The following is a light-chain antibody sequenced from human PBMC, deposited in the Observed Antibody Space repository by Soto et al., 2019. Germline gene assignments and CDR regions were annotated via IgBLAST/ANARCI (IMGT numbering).Light chain of an antibody. CDR1: QSVSSSY. Sequence: IVLTQSPGTLSLSPGERATLSCRARQSVSSSYLAWYQQKPGQAPRLLIYGASSRATGIPDRFSGSGSGTDFTLTISRLEPEDFAVYYCQQYGSSPPRNTFGPVTKVDIK. CDR2: GAS. V-gene: IGKV3-20*01. J-gene: IGKJ3*01. CDR3: QQYGSSPPRNT.